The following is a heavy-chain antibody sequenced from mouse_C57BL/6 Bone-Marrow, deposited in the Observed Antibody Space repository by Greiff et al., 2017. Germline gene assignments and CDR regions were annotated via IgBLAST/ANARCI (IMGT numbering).Heavy chain of an antibody. CDR3: ARGAYGSSAFAY. CDR2: IHPNSGST. V-gene: IGHV1-64*01. D-gene: IGHD1-1*01. CDR1: GYTFTSYW. Sequence: QVQLKQPGAELVKPGASVKLSCKASGYTFTSYWMHWVKQRPGQGLEWIGMIHPNSGSTNYNEKFKSKATLTVDKSSSTAYMQLSSLTAEDSAVYYCARGAYGSSAFAYWGQGTLVTGSA. J-gene: IGHJ3*01.